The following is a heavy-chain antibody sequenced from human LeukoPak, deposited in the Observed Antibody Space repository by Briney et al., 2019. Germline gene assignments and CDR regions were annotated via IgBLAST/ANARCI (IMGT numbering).Heavy chain of an antibody. CDR2: INHSGST. V-gene: IGHV4-34*01. Sequence: SETLSLTCAVYGGSFSGYYWSWIRQPPGKGLEWIGEINHSGSTNYNPSLKSRVTISVDTSKNQFSLKLSSVTAADTAVYYCARGIQLWRSFDYWGQGTLVTVSS. CDR1: GGSFSGYY. D-gene: IGHD5-18*01. J-gene: IGHJ4*02. CDR3: ARGIQLWRSFDY.